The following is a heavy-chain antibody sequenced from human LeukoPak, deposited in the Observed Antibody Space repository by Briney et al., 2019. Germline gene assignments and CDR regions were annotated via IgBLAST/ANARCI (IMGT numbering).Heavy chain of an antibody. D-gene: IGHD6-13*01. CDR2: IFYSGSS. CDR1: GGSISSTSYY. CDR3: ARLAAAAGDY. Sequence: SETLSLTCTASGGSISSTSYYWGWVRQPPGRGLEWLGSIFYSGSSNYNPSLKSRVTISVDTSKNQFSLKLSSLTAADTAVYYCARLAAAAGDYWGQGTLVTVSS. V-gene: IGHV4-39*01. J-gene: IGHJ4*02.